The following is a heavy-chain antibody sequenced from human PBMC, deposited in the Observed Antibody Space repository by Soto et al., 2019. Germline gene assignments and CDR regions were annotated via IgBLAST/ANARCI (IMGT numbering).Heavy chain of an antibody. D-gene: IGHD2-2*01. J-gene: IGHJ6*02. CDR3: ARGRRYCTTTSCYPPALFPYGMDV. V-gene: IGHV1-8*01. CDR2: INPDSDNT. Sequence: SSVKVSSKTSGYTFTNHDINWVRQAAGQGLEWMGWINPDSDNTGYAQKFQRRVTMTRDTSISTAYMELNSLRSEDTAVYYCARGRRYCTTTSCYPPALFPYGMDVWGQGTTVTVSS. CDR1: GYTFTNHD.